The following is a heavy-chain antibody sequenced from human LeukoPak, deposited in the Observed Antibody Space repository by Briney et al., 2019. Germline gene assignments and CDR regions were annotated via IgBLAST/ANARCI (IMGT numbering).Heavy chain of an antibody. V-gene: IGHV3-7*03. CDR2: IKLDGSDT. CDR3: AKDRLRTGAFDI. J-gene: IGHJ3*02. Sequence: GGSLRLSCAASGFTFSSYWMSWVRQVPGKGLEWVANIKLDGSDTFYVDSVKGRFTISRDNTKNLLYLQMNSLRAEDTAVYYCAKDRLRTGAFDIWGQGTVVTVSS. D-gene: IGHD7-27*01. CDR1: GFTFSSYW.